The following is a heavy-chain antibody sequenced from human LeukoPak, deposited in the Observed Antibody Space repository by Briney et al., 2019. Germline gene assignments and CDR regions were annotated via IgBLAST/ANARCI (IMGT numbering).Heavy chain of an antibody. CDR3: ATDAEDTAMVGLAQKPLGY. D-gene: IGHD5-18*01. CDR2: VDPEDGET. J-gene: IGHJ4*02. Sequence: ASVKVSCKVSGYTFTDYYMHWVQQAPGKGLEWMGLVDPEDGETIYAEKFQGRVTITADTSTDTAYMELSSLRSEDTAVYYCATDAEDTAMVGLAQKPLGYWGQGTLVTVSS. CDR1: GYTFTDYY. V-gene: IGHV1-69-2*01.